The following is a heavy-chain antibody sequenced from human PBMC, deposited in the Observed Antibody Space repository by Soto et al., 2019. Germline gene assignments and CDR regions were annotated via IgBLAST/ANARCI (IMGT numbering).Heavy chain of an antibody. Sequence: SETLSLTCAVYGGSFSGYYWSWIRQPPGKGLEWIGEINHSGSTNYNPSLKSRVTISVDTSKNQFSLKLSSVTAADTAVYYCARVSIFGVVIIYYYMDVWGKGTTVTVSS. J-gene: IGHJ6*03. V-gene: IGHV4-34*01. CDR3: ARVSIFGVVIIYYYMDV. D-gene: IGHD3-3*01. CDR2: INHSGST. CDR1: GGSFSGYY.